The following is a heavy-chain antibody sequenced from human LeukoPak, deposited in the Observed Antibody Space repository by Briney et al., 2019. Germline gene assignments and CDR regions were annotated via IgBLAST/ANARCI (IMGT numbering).Heavy chain of an antibody. D-gene: IGHD5-12*01. V-gene: IGHV1-18*01. CDR2: ISAYNGNT. J-gene: IGHJ3*02. CDR1: GYTFTSYG. Sequence: GASVKVSCKASGYTFTSYGISWVRQAPGQGLEWMGWISAYNGNTNYAQKLQGRVTMTTDTSTSTAYMELRSLRSEDTAVYYCAREGLIVATTAHHDAFDIWGQGTMVTVSS. CDR3: AREGLIVATTAHHDAFDI.